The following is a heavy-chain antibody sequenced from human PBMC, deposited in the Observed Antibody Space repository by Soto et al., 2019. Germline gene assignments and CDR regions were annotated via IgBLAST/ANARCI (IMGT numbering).Heavy chain of an antibody. Sequence: EVQLVESGGGLVKPGGSLRLSCAASGFTFSSYSMNWVRQAPGKGLEWVSSISSSSSYIYYADSVKGRFTISRDNAKNSLYLQMNSLRAEDTAVYYCARGPLWFGAYYYYYGMDVWGQGTTVTVSS. V-gene: IGHV3-21*01. J-gene: IGHJ6*02. CDR3: ARGPLWFGAYYYYYGMDV. D-gene: IGHD3-10*01. CDR1: GFTFSSYS. CDR2: ISSSSSYI.